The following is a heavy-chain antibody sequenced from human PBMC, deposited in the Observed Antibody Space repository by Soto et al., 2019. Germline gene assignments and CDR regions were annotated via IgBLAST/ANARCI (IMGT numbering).Heavy chain of an antibody. V-gene: IGHV3-23*01. J-gene: IGHJ4*02. CDR2: ISGSDGKT. D-gene: IGHD3-3*01. Sequence: GGSLRLSCAASGFSFGSYALIWVRQAPGKGLEWVSTISGSDGKTFYADSVKGRFSISRDTSQNTLYLQMNSLRADDTAIYYCARWSYLDYWGQGTRVTVSS. CDR3: ARWSYLDY. CDR1: GFSFGSYA.